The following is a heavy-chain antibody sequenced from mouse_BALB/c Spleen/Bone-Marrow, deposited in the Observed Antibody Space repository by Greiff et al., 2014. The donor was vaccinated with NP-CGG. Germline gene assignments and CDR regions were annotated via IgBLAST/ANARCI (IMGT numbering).Heavy chain of an antibody. J-gene: IGHJ4*01. V-gene: IGHV14-3*02. CDR1: GFNIEDTY. CDR3: AEITTAAYYVMDY. Sequence: VQLKESGAELVKPGASVKLSCTASGFNIEDTYMLWVKQRPEQGLEWIGRIDPANGNSKYDPKFQGKATITADTSSNTAYLQLSSLTSEDTAVYYCAEITTAAYYVMDYWGQGTSVTVSA. D-gene: IGHD1-2*01. CDR2: IDPANGNS.